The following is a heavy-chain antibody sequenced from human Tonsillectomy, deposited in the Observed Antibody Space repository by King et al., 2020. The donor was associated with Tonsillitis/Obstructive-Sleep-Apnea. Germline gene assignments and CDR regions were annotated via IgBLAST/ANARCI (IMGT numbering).Heavy chain of an antibody. CDR3: VKDLRRAYDY. V-gene: IGHV3-64D*06. Sequence: VQLVESGGGLVQPGGSLRLSCSASGFTFSSYAMHWVRQAPGKGLEYVSAISSNGGSIYYADSVKGRFTISRDNSKNTLYLQMTSLRAEDTAVYYCVKDLRRAYDYWGQGTLVTVSS. CDR1: GFTFSSYA. J-gene: IGHJ4*02. CDR2: ISSNGGSI.